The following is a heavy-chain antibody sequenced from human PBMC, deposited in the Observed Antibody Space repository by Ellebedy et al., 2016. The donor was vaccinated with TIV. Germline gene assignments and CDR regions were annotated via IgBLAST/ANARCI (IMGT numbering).Heavy chain of an antibody. CDR3: VKAWGD. V-gene: IGHV3-64D*06. CDR1: GFTFSSYA. J-gene: IGHJ4*02. CDR2: IVGNGGST. Sequence: GESLKISCSASGFTFSSYAMHWVRQAPGTGLEYVSAIVGNGGSTYYADSVKSRFTISRDNSKNTLYLQMSSLRTEDTAVYYCVKAWGDWGQGTLVTVAS. D-gene: IGHD3-16*01.